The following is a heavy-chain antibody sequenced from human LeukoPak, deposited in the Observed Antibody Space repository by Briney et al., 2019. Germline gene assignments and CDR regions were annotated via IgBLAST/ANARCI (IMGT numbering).Heavy chain of an antibody. D-gene: IGHD2-2*01. CDR1: GYTFTSYY. Sequence: ASVKVSCKASGYTFTSYYMHWVRQAPGQGLEWWGIINPSGGSTRYAQKFQGRVTMTRDTSTSTVYMELSSLRSEDTAVYYCARSRREYAFDYWGQGTLVTVSS. CDR3: ARSRREYAFDY. CDR2: INPSGGST. V-gene: IGHV1-46*01. J-gene: IGHJ4*02.